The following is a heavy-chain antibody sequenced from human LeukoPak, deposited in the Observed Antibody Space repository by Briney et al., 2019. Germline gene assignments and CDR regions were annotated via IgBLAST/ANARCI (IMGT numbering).Heavy chain of an antibody. V-gene: IGHV3-48*01. CDR2: VGISSGNT. Sequence: GGSLRLSCAASGFTFSDYSMNWVRQATRKGLEWISYVGISSGNTKYADSVKGRFTISGDKAKNSLYLQMNSLRVEDTAVYYCARDTKYAFDNWGQGTLVTVSS. J-gene: IGHJ4*02. CDR1: GFTFSDYS. D-gene: IGHD2-2*01. CDR3: ARDTKYAFDN.